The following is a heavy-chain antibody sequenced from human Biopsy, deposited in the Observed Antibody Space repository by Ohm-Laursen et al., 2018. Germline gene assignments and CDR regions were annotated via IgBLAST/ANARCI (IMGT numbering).Heavy chain of an antibody. J-gene: IGHJ2*01. CDR2: IYYTGST. CDR1: GGSVSGYY. V-gene: IGHV4-59*08. D-gene: IGHD1-26*01. CDR3: ARHAPSYSGSYWRYFDL. Sequence: SDTLSLTCTVSGGSVSGYYWSWIRQPPGKGLEWIGYIYYTGSTNYNPSLKSRVTISVDTSMTHLSLRLTSVTAADTAVYYCARHAPSYSGSYWRYFDLWGRGTLVTVSS.